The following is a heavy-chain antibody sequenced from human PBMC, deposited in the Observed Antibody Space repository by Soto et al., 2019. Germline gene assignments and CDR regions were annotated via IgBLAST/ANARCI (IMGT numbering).Heavy chain of an antibody. CDR1: GGTFTSYA. V-gene: IGHV1-69*04. D-gene: IGHD6-19*01. J-gene: IGHJ4*02. CDR2: VIPVLGVA. Sequence: QVQLVQSGAEVQKPGSSVKVSCKASGGTFTSYAFNWVRQAPGRGLEWMGRVIPVLGVADYAQNFQDRVTITADKSTSTVYMELSSLRSEDTALYYCARDGLGTTRRYFAHWGQGNRVTVSS. CDR3: ARDGLGTTRRYFAH.